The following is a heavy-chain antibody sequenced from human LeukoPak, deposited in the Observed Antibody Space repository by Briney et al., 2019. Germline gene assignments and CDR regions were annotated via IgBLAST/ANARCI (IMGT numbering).Heavy chain of an antibody. V-gene: IGHV4-59*01. CDR3: ARLQRIASAYYYYYYMDV. J-gene: IGHJ6*03. D-gene: IGHD6-13*01. CDR2: IYYSGST. Sequence: SETLSLICSVSGGSISSYYWSWIRQPPGKGLEWIGYIYYSGSTNYNPSLKSRVTISVDTSKNQFSLKLSSVTAADTAVYYCARLQRIASAYYYYYYMDVWGKGTTVTVSS. CDR1: GGSISSYY.